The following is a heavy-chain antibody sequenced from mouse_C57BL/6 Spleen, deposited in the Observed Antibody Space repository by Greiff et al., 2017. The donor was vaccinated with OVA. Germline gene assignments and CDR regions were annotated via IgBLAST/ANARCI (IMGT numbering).Heavy chain of an antibody. CDR1: GYTFTDYY. CDR3: AREEPGAYYFDG. Sequence: VQLQQSGPELVKPGASVKISCKASGYTFTDYYMNWVKQSHGKSLEWIGDINPNNGGTSYNQKFKGKSTLTVDKSSSTAYMELRSLTSEDSAFYYCAREEPGAYYFDGWGQGTTLTVSS. V-gene: IGHV1-26*01. D-gene: IGHD3-1*01. CDR2: INPNNGGT. J-gene: IGHJ2*01.